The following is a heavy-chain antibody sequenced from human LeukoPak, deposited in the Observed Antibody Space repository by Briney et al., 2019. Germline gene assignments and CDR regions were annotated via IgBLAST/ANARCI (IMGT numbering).Heavy chain of an antibody. CDR2: MNPNTGNA. V-gene: IGHV1-8*03. CDR1: GYTFTNFD. J-gene: IGHJ4*02. D-gene: IGHD1-26*01. CDR3: VRVGYSNSYDY. Sequence: GASVKVSCKTSGYTFTNFDINWVRQATGQGLEWMGWMNPNTGNAGYAQKFQDRVTITWDASISTAYMDLSSLRSEDTAVYYCVRVGYSNSYDYWGQGTPVTVSS.